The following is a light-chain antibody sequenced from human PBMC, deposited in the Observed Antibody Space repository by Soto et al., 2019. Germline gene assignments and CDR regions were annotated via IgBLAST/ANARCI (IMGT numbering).Light chain of an antibody. CDR2: GAS. J-gene: IGKJ1*01. CDR3: QQYNNWPVT. CDR1: QSVSSN. V-gene: IGKV3-15*01. Sequence: EIVMTQSPATLSVSPGERATLSARASQSVSSNLAWYQQKPGQAPRLLIYGASTRATAIPARFSGSGSGTEFTLTISSLQSEDFAVYYCQQYNNWPVTFGQGTKVEI.